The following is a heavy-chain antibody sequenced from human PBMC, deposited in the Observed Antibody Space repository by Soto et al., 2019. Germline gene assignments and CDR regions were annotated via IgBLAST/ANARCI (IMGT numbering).Heavy chain of an antibody. V-gene: IGHV1-46*01. CDR3: ARDEGFCSGGSCTGWFDP. CDR2: IKPKGGAT. CDR1: GYTFSNYF. D-gene: IGHD2-15*01. J-gene: IGHJ5*02. Sequence: QVQLVQSGAEVKRPGASVKVSCKASGYTFSNYFINWVRQAPGQGLEWVGVIKPKGGATTYAQKFQGRVNMTSDTTTNTNYMTLRSLTSEDTAFYYCARDEGFCSGGSCTGWFDPWGQGTLVTVSS.